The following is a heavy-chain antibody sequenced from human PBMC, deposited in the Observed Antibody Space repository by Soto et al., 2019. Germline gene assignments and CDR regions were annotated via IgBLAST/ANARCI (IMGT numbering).Heavy chain of an antibody. Sequence: QLQLQESGPGLVKPSETLSLTCTVSGGSFSSGRYYWGWIRQPPGKGLEWIGSIYYSGSTYSNPSLKSRVTIFLDTSKNQFSLRLSSGTAADTAVYYCARHSDCSGGSCYSEYFAVGNWFDPWGQGTLVTVSS. CDR3: ARHSDCSGGSCYSEYFAVGNWFDP. D-gene: IGHD2-15*01. J-gene: IGHJ5*02. V-gene: IGHV4-39*01. CDR2: IYYSGST. CDR1: GGSFSSGRYY.